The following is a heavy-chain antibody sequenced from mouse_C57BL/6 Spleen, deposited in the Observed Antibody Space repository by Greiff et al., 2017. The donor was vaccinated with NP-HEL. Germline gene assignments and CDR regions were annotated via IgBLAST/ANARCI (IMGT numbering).Heavy chain of an antibody. CDR3: ASCYYGNIFDY. J-gene: IGHJ2*01. V-gene: IGHV5-17*01. D-gene: IGHD1-1*01. CDR2: ISSGTSAI. Sequence: EVMLVESGGGLVKPGGSLTLSCAASGFTFSDYGMHWVRQAPVKGLEWVAYISSGTSAIYYAHTVKGRFTISRDNANNTLYLQMTSLRSEDTAMYYCASCYYGNIFDYWGQGTTLTVSS. CDR1: GFTFSDYG.